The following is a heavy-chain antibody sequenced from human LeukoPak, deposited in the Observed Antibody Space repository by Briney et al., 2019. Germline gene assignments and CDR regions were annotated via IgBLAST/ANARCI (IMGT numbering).Heavy chain of an antibody. J-gene: IGHJ6*03. D-gene: IGHD3-22*01. Sequence: GGSLRLSCAASGFTFSSYSMNWVRQAPGKGLEWVSAISGSGGSTYYADSVKGRFTISRDNSKNTLYLQMNSLRAEDTAVYYCATVTYYYDSSGYYGGGDMDVWGKGTTVTVSS. V-gene: IGHV3-23*01. CDR2: ISGSGGST. CDR1: GFTFSSYS. CDR3: ATVTYYYDSSGYYGGGDMDV.